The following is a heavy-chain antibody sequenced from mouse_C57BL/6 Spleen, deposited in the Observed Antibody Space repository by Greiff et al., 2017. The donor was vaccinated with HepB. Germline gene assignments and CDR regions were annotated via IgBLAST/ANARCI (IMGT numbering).Heavy chain of an antibody. CDR3: ARHTMITTAKAWFAY. CDR1: GFTFSSYG. V-gene: IGHV5-6*01. D-gene: IGHD2-4*01. J-gene: IGHJ3*01. CDR2: ISSGGSYT. Sequence: EVKLMESGGDLVKPGGSLKLSCAASGFTFSSYGMSWVRQTPDKRLEWVATISSGGSYTYYPDSVKGRFTISRDNAKNTLYLQMSSLKSEDTAMYYCARHTMITTAKAWFAYWGQGTLVTVSA.